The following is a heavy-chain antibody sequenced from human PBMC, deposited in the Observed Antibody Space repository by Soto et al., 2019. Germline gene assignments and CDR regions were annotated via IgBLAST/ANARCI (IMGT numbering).Heavy chain of an antibody. J-gene: IGHJ6*02. CDR2: IYYSGST. Sequence: SETLSLTCTVSGGSISSYYWSWIRQPPGKGLEWIGYIYYSGSTNYNPSLKSRVTISVDTSKNQFSLKLSSVTAADTAVYYCARDKAVADPYYGMDVWGQGTTVTVSS. V-gene: IGHV4-59*01. D-gene: IGHD6-19*01. CDR1: GGSISSYY. CDR3: ARDKAVADPYYGMDV.